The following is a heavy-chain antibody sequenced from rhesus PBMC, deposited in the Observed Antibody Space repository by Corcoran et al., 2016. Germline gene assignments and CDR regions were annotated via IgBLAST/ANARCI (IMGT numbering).Heavy chain of an antibody. J-gene: IGHJ4*01. CDR3: AREGGYSSGWVDY. V-gene: IGHV4-122*02. CDR2: ISDSGST. Sequence: QLQLQESGPGLVKPSETLSLTCAVSGYSISSGYGWSWIRQPPGKGLEWIGYISDSGSTRYNPSLNSRVTISRNTSKNQFSLKLSSVTAADTAVYYCAREGGYSSGWVDYWGQGVLVTVSS. CDR1: GYSISSGYG. D-gene: IGHD6-31*01.